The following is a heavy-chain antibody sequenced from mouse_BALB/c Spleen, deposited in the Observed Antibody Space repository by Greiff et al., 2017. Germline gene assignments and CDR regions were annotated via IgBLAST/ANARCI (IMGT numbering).Heavy chain of an antibody. CDR3: TRGAYLYGSSYPYAMDY. V-gene: IGHV1-5*01. CDR1: GYSFTSYW. CDR2: IYPGNSDT. D-gene: IGHD1-1*01. J-gene: IGHJ4*01. Sequence: DVKLQESGTVLARPGASVKMSCKASGYSFTSYWMHWVKQRPGQGLEWIGAIYPGNSDTSYNQKFKGKAKLTAVTSASTAYMELSSLTNEDSAVYYCTRGAYLYGSSYPYAMDYWGQGTSVTVSS.